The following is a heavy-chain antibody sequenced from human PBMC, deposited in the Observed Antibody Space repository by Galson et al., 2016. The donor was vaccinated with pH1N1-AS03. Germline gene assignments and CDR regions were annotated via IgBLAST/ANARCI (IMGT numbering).Heavy chain of an antibody. V-gene: IGHV3-11*03. CDR1: GFSLSDYY. J-gene: IGHJ6*02. D-gene: IGHD2-21*01. CDR2: ISFTSDYI. Sequence: LRLSCAASGFSLSDYYMTWIRQAPGKGLEWVAYISFTSDYIHYADSVKGRFTISRDNAKDSLYLQMDSLRVEDTAVYYCARARGGEDAWSQDVWGQGTTVTVSS. CDR3: ARARGGEDAWSQDV.